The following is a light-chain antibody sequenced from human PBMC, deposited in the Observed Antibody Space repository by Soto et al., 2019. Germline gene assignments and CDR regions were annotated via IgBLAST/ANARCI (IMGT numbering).Light chain of an antibody. CDR1: SRDVGLYNL. Sequence: QSALTQPASVSGSPGQSITISCTGTSRDVGLYNLVSWYQQLPGKAPKLIIYEVSERPSGISDRFSGSKSGNTASLTISGLQDGDEAYYYCCSYVGSSILKFGGGTKLTVL. J-gene: IGLJ3*02. V-gene: IGLV2-23*02. CDR3: CSYVGSSILK. CDR2: EVS.